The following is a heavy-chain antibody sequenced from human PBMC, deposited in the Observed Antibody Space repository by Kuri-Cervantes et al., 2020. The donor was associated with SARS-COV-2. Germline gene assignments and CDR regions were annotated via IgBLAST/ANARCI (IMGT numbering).Heavy chain of an antibody. CDR3: ARVVPAADNFDY. D-gene: IGHD2-2*01. J-gene: IGHJ4*02. CDR1: GGSISSYY. Sequence: ESLKISCTVSGGSISSYYWSWIRQPPGKGLEWIGYIYYSGSTYYNPSLKSRVTISVDTTKKQFSLMLSSVTAADTAVYYCARVVPAADNFDYWGQGTLVTVSS. V-gene: IGHV4-59*12. CDR2: IYYSGST.